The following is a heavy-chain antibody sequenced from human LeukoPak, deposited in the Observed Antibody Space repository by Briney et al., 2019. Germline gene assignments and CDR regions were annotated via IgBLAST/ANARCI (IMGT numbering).Heavy chain of an antibody. CDR2: IYYSGST. CDR1: GGSISSGGYY. V-gene: IGHV4-31*03. J-gene: IGHJ4*02. D-gene: IGHD3-16*01. Sequence: SETLSLTCTVSGGSISSGGYYWSWIRQHPGKGLEWIGYIYYSGSTYYNPSLKSRVTISVDTSKNQFSLKLSSVTAADTAVYYCARGGEATSHFDYWGQGTLVTVS. CDR3: ARGGEATSHFDY.